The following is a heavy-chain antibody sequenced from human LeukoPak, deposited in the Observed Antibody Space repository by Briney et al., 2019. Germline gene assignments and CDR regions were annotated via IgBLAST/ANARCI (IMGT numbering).Heavy chain of an antibody. CDR2: INWNGGST. V-gene: IGHV3-20*04. J-gene: IGHJ4*02. CDR1: GFTFDDYG. D-gene: IGHD3-22*01. Sequence: GGSLRLSCAASGFTFDDYGMSWVRQAPGKGLEWVSGINWNGGSTGYADSVKGRFTISRDNAKNSLYLQMNSLRAEDTALYYCARDGSDSSGYGLDCWGKGTLVTVSS. CDR3: ARDGSDSSGYGLDC.